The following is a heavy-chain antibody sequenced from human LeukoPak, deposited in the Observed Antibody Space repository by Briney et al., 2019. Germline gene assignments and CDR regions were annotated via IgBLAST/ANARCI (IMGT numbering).Heavy chain of an antibody. V-gene: IGHV1-2*02. CDR3: AIIYGSGAGSWFDP. Sequence: GASVKVSCKASGYTFTGYYMHWVRQAPGQGLEWMGWINPNSGGTNYAQKFQGRVTMTRDTSISTAYMELSRLRSDDTAVYYCAIIYGSGAGSWFDPWGQGTLVTVSS. J-gene: IGHJ5*02. CDR1: GYTFTGYY. CDR2: INPNSGGT. D-gene: IGHD3-10*01.